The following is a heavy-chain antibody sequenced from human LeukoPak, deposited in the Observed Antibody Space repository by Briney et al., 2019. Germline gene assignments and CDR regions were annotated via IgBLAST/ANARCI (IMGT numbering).Heavy chain of an antibody. Sequence: ASVKVSCKASGYTFTSYYMHWVRQAPGQGLEWMGIINPSGGSTSYAQKFQGRVTMTRDMSTSTVYMELSSLRSEDTAVYYCARDWGNIVVVPAASYYFDYWGQGTLVTVSS. CDR2: INPSGGST. CDR3: ARDWGNIVVVPAASYYFDY. V-gene: IGHV1-46*01. J-gene: IGHJ4*02. CDR1: GYTFTSYY. D-gene: IGHD2-2*01.